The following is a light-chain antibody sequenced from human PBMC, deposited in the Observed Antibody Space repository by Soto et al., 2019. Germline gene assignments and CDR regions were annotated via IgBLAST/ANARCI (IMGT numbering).Light chain of an antibody. Sequence: SYELTQPPSVSVSPGQTASITCSGDKLGDKYACWYQQKPGQSPVLVIYQDSKRPSGIPERFSGSNSGNTAPLALSGTQALDEADYYCQAWDSSTGVFGTGTKLTVL. CDR1: KLGDKY. CDR3: QAWDSSTGV. J-gene: IGLJ1*01. CDR2: QDS. V-gene: IGLV3-1*01.